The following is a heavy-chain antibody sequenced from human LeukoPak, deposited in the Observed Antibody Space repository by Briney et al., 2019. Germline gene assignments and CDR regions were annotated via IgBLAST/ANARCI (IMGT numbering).Heavy chain of an antibody. CDR1: GYTFTSYG. D-gene: IGHD5-18*01. CDR2: IIAYNGNT. J-gene: IGHJ3*02. Sequence: ASVKASCKASGYTFTSYGISWVRQAPGQGLEWMGWIIAYNGNTNYAQKLQGRVTMTTDTSTSTAYMELRSLRSDDTAVYYCARDGDSPNVNAFDIWGQGTMVTVSS. V-gene: IGHV1-18*04. CDR3: ARDGDSPNVNAFDI.